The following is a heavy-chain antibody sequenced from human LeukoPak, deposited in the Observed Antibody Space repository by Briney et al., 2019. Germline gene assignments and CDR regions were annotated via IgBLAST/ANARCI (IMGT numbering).Heavy chain of an antibody. CDR1: VYTFITYS. Sequence: GESLKISCKGSVYTFITYSIGWVRQMPGKGLECMGIIYPGDSHTRYSPSFRGQVTISADKSINTAYLQWSSLKASDTAMYYCARPDDYGGKPAAFDIWGQGTMVTVSS. D-gene: IGHD4-23*01. CDR3: ARPDDYGGKPAAFDI. V-gene: IGHV5-51*01. J-gene: IGHJ3*02. CDR2: IYPGDSHT.